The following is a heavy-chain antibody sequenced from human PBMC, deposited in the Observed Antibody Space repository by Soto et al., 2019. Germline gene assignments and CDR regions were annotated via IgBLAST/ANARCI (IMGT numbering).Heavy chain of an antibody. CDR1: GFTFSDYY. CDR3: ARAVGNYYGMDV. D-gene: IGHD1-26*01. J-gene: IGHJ6*02. CDR2: SVGSSAYT. Sequence: QVQLVESGGGLVKPGGSLRLSCAASGFTFSDYYMNWIRQAPGKGLEWLSYSVGSSAYTNYADSVKGRFTISRDNAKNSLFLQLTSLRDEDTAVYYCARAVGNYYGMDVWGQGTTVTVSS. V-gene: IGHV3-11*06.